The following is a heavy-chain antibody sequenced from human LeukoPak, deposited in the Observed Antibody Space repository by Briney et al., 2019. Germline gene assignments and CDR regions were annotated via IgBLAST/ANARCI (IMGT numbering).Heavy chain of an antibody. CDR2: INWNSGRT. V-gene: IGHV3-20*01. CDR3: AKVTTYGFDAFDI. J-gene: IGHJ3*02. D-gene: IGHD4-17*01. CDR1: GFTFSSYS. Sequence: GGSLRLSCAASGFTFSSYSMNWVRQAPGKGLEWVSSINWNSGRTAYADSVKGRFTISRDNAKNSLYLQVSSLRAEDTALYHCAKVTTYGFDAFDIWGQGTMVTVSS.